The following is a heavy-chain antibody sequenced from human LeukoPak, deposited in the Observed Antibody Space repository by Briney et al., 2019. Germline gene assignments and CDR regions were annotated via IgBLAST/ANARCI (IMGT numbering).Heavy chain of an antibody. V-gene: IGHV1-69*05. D-gene: IGHD6-13*01. CDR3: ARDQLDSPGYYYYMDV. CDR1: GGTFSSYA. Sequence: SVEVSCKASGGTFSSYAISWVRQAPGQGLEWMGGIIPIFGTANYAQKFQGRVTITTDESTSTAYMELSSLRSEDTAVYYCARDQLDSPGYYYYMDVWGKGTTVTVSS. J-gene: IGHJ6*03. CDR2: IIPIFGTA.